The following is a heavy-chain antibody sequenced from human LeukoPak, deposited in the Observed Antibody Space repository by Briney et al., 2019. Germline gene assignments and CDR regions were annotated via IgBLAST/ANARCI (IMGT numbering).Heavy chain of an antibody. Sequence: GGSLRLSCAASGFTFSSYGVHWVRQAPGKGLEWVAVISYDGSNKYYADSVKGRFTISRDNSKNTLYLQMNSLRAEDTAVYYCAKDREWLGVLGYWGQGTLVTVSS. J-gene: IGHJ4*02. V-gene: IGHV3-30*18. CDR3: AKDREWLGVLGY. CDR2: ISYDGSNK. D-gene: IGHD3-3*01. CDR1: GFTFSSYG.